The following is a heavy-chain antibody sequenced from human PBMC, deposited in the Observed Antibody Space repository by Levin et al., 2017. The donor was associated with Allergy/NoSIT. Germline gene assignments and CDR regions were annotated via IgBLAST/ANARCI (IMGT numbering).Heavy chain of an antibody. Sequence: SCAASGFTFSSYAMHWVRQAPGKGLEWVAVISYDGSNKYYADSVKGRFTISRDNSKNTLYLQMNSLRAEDTAVYYCARNYYYDSSGDPGTDYWGQGTLVTVSS. CDR3: ARNYYYDSSGDPGTDY. J-gene: IGHJ4*02. CDR2: ISYDGSNK. D-gene: IGHD3-22*01. CDR1: GFTFSSYA. V-gene: IGHV3-30-3*01.